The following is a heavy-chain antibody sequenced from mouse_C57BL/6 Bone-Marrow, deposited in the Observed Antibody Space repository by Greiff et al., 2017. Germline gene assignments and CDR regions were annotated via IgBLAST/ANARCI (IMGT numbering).Heavy chain of an antibody. CDR3: ARWGFDYGSSSYAMDY. CDR1: GYTFTSYW. Sequence: QVQLQQPGAELVRPGTSVKLSCKASGYTFTSYWMHWVKQRPGQGLEWIGVIDPSDSYTNYNQKFKGKATLTVDTSSSTAYMQLSSLTSADSAVYYCARWGFDYGSSSYAMDYWGQGTSVTVSS. J-gene: IGHJ4*01. V-gene: IGHV1-59*01. D-gene: IGHD1-1*01. CDR2: IDPSDSYT.